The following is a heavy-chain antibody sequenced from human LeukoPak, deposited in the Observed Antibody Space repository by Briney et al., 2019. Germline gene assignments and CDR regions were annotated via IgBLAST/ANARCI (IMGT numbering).Heavy chain of an antibody. V-gene: IGHV4-39*01. CDR1: GGSISSSSYY. Sequence: KTSETLSLTCTVSGGSISSSSYYWGWIRQPPGKGLEWIGSIHHSGSTYYNPSLKSRVTIAVDTPKNQFSLKLSSVTAADTAVYYCARPRGIVRGVEYWGQGTLVTVSS. D-gene: IGHD3-10*01. J-gene: IGHJ4*02. CDR3: ARPRGIVRGVEY. CDR2: IHHSGST.